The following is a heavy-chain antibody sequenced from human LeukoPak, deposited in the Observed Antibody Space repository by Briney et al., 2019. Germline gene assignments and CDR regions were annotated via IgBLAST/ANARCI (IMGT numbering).Heavy chain of an antibody. CDR3: ASSGSYNPRQIYYYYGMDV. CDR1: ACSISSYY. J-gene: IGHJ6*04. D-gene: IGHD3-10*01. V-gene: IGHV4-59*01. Sequence: SETLSLTCTVSACSISSYYWSWIRQPPGKGLEWIVYIYYSGSTNYNPSLKSRITISVDTSKNQFSLKLSSVTAADTAVYYCASSGSYNPRQIYYYYGMDVWGKGTTVTVSS. CDR2: IYYSGST.